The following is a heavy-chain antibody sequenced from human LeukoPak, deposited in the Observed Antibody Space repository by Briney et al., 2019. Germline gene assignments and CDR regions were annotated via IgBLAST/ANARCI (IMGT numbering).Heavy chain of an antibody. Sequence: GASVKVSCKASGYTFTGYYMHWVRQATGQGLEWMGWMNPNSGNTGYAQKFQGRVTMTRNTSISTAYMELSSLRSEDTAVYYCARGWELLLSWGQGTLVTVSS. CDR3: ARGWELLLS. D-gene: IGHD1-26*01. CDR1: GYTFTGYY. J-gene: IGHJ5*02. CDR2: MNPNSGNT. V-gene: IGHV1-8*02.